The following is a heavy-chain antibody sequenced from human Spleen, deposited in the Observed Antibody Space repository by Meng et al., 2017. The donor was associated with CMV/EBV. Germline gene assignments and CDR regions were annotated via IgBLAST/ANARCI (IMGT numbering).Heavy chain of an antibody. J-gene: IGHJ4*02. CDR3: AKDKKGSTTCFDS. Sequence: ASGFTFSSYAMSWVRQAPGKGLEWVSGISGSGGGTYYADAVKGRFTISRDNSKNTVHLQMNSLRVEDTAVYYCAKDKKGSTTCFDSWGQGTLVTVSS. CDR2: ISGSGGGT. V-gene: IGHV3-23*01. D-gene: IGHD2-2*01. CDR1: GFTFSSYA.